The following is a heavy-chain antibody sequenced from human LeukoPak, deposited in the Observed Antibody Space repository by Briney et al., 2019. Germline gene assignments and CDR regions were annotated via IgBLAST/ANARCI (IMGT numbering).Heavy chain of an antibody. Sequence: GSSVKVSCKASGGTFSSYAISWVRQAPGQGLEWMGRIIPIFGTANYAQKFQGRATITTDESTSTAYMELSSLRSEDTAVYYCARDLGGGNPTYWGQGTLVTVSS. J-gene: IGHJ4*02. CDR1: GGTFSSYA. D-gene: IGHD4-23*01. CDR3: ARDLGGGNPTY. CDR2: IIPIFGTA. V-gene: IGHV1-69*05.